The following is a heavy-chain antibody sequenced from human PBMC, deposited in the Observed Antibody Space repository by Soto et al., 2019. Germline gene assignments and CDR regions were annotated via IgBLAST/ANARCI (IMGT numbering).Heavy chain of an antibody. CDR2: IVVGSGNT. CDR1: GFTFTSSA. D-gene: IGHD3-16*02. J-gene: IGHJ4*02. CDR3: AADLGSYRYTVPY. Sequence: SVKVSCKASGFTFTSSAMQWVRQARGQRLEWIGWIVVGSGNTNYAQKFQERVTITRDMSTSTAYMEMSSLRSEDTAVYYCAADLGSYRYTVPYWGQGTLVTVSS. V-gene: IGHV1-58*02.